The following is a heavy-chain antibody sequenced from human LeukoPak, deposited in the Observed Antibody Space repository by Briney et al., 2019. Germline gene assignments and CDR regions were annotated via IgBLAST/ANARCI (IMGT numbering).Heavy chain of an antibody. J-gene: IGHJ4*02. CDR1: GGSFSGYY. Sequence: SETLSLTCAVYGGSFSGYYWSWIRQPPGKGLEWIGEINHRGSTNYNPSLKSRVTISVDTSKNQFSLKLSSVTAADTAVYYCARRGDGYGVDYWGQGTLVTVSS. V-gene: IGHV4-34*01. CDR2: INHRGST. D-gene: IGHD5-24*01. CDR3: ARRGDGYGVDY.